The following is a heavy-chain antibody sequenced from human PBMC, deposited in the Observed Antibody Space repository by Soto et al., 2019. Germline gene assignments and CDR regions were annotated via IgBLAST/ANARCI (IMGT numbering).Heavy chain of an antibody. V-gene: IGHV1-46*01. CDR3: AREATYYDFWNGNSFDY. CDR1: GYTFTGYY. Sequence: ASVKVSCKASGYTFTGYYMHWVRQAPGQGLEWMGIINPSGGSTSYAQKFQGRVTMTRDTSTSTVYMELSSLRSEDTAVYYCAREATYYDFWNGNSFDYWGQGTLVTVSS. D-gene: IGHD3-3*01. CDR2: INPSGGST. J-gene: IGHJ4*02.